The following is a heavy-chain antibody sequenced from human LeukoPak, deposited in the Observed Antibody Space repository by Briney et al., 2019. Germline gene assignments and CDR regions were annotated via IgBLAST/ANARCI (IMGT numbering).Heavy chain of an antibody. V-gene: IGHV4-34*01. CDR1: GGSFSGYY. CDR2: INHSGST. CDR3: ARVRMVRVFDY. Sequence: PSETLSLTCAVYGGSFSGYYWSWIRQPPGKGLEWIGEINHSGSTNYNPSFKSRVTISVDTSKNQFSLKLSSVTAADTAVYYCARVRMVRVFDYWGQGTLVTVSS. J-gene: IGHJ4*02. D-gene: IGHD3-10*01.